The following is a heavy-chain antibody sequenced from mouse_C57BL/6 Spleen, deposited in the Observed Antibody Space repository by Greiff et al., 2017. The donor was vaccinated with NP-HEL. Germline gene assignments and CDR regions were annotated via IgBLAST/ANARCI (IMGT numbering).Heavy chain of an antibody. CDR2: ISSGSSTI. CDR3: ARQTTVVARGYFDV. J-gene: IGHJ1*03. Sequence: EVQGVESGGGLVKPGGSLKLSCAASGFTFSDYGMHWVRQAPEKGLEWVAYISSGSSTIYYADTVKGRFTISRDNAKNTLFLQMTSLRSEDTAMYYCARQTTVVARGYFDVWGTGTTVTVSS. V-gene: IGHV5-17*01. CDR1: GFTFSDYG. D-gene: IGHD1-1*01.